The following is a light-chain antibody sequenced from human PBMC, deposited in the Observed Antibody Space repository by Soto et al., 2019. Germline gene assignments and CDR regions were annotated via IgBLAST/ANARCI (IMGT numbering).Light chain of an antibody. CDR3: SSYTSSSTVV. V-gene: IGLV2-14*03. J-gene: IGLJ2*01. CDR1: SSDVGGYNY. Sequence: QSVLTQPASVSGSPGQSITISCTGTSSDVGGYNYVSWYQQHPGKAPKLMIYDVSNRPSGVSNRFSGSKSGNTASLTISGLQAEDEADYYCSSYTSSSTVVFGGGTMVTVL. CDR2: DVS.